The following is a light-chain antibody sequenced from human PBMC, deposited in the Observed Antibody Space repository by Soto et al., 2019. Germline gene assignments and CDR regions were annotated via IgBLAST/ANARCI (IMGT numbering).Light chain of an antibody. CDR2: AAS. J-gene: IGKJ2*01. CDR3: QQSNNSPHT. CDR1: QSISSY. V-gene: IGKV1-39*01. Sequence: DIQMTQSPSSLSASVGDRVTITCRASQSISSYLNWYQQKPGKAPKLLIYAASSLQSGFPSRFSGSGSGTDFTLTISSLQPKDFAVYYCQQSNNSPHTFGGGTKLEIK.